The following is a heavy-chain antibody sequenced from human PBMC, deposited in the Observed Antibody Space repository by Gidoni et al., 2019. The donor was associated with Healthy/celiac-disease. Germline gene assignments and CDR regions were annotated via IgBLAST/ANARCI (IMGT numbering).Heavy chain of an antibody. V-gene: IGHV3-30*18. CDR1: GFTFSSYG. Sequence: QVQLVESGGGVVQPGRSLRLSCAASGFTFSSYGMHWVRQAPGKGLEWVAVISYDGSNKYYADSVKGRFTISRDNSKNTLYLQMNSLRAEDTAVYYCAKDPHTNNWNGYFDYWGQGTLVTVSS. CDR3: AKDPHTNNWNGYFDY. J-gene: IGHJ4*02. CDR2: ISYDGSNK. D-gene: IGHD1-20*01.